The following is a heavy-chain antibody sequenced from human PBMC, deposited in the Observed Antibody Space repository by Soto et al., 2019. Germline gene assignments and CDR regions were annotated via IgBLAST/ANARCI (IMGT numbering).Heavy chain of an antibody. CDR2: ISYDGSNE. CDR1: GFIFSNYG. D-gene: IGHD3-9*01. CDR3: AKGVRDPVRNLHWLPPVDV. J-gene: IGHJ6*04. Sequence: QVQLVESGGGVVQPGRSLRLSCAASGFIFSNYGMHWVRQAPGKGLEWVAVISYDGSNEHYADSVKGRFTISRDNSKNTLYLQMNSLRAEDTAVYYCAKGVRDPVRNLHWLPPVDVWGKGTTVTVSS. V-gene: IGHV3-30*18.